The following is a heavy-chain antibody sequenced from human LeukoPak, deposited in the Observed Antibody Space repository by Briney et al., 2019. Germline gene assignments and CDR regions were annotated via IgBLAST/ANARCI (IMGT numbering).Heavy chain of an antibody. J-gene: IGHJ3*01. CDR3: ARENDYDGYLAFGV. Sequence: GGSLRLSCVASGFTFTTYYMRWVRQAPGKGLVWVSRVSGDGTSITYADSVKGRFTISRDNAKKTMYLQMNSLRAEDTALYYCARENDYDGYLAFGVWGQGTMVTVSS. V-gene: IGHV3-74*01. CDR2: VSGDGTSI. D-gene: IGHD4-23*01. CDR1: GFTFTTYY.